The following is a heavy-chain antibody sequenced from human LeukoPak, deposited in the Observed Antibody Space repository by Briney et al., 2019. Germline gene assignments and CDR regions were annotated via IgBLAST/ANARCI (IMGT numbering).Heavy chain of an antibody. CDR3: ARGRTYRSSSWFDP. Sequence: SETLSLTCIVSGVSISNYYWSWIRQPPGKGLEWIGYISYSGNTNYNPSLKSRVTISVDTSKNQFSLKLSSVTAADTAVYYCARGRTYRSSSWFDPWGQGTLVTVSS. D-gene: IGHD6-6*01. CDR2: ISYSGNT. CDR1: GVSISNYY. J-gene: IGHJ5*02. V-gene: IGHV4-59*01.